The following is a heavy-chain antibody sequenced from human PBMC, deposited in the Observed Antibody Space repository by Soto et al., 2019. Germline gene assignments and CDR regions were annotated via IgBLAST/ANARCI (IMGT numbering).Heavy chain of an antibody. CDR3: TKSADSAGWGVDF. Sequence: EVQLVESGGGLVQPGGSLRLSCVASGFMFDSYAMNWVRQAPGKGLEWVSYISPGGDRIYYAESLKGRITISRDNARNFLSLQMNTLGDEDTAVYYCTKSADSAGWGVDFGGQGTRVTVSS. V-gene: IGHV3-48*02. D-gene: IGHD6-19*01. J-gene: IGHJ4*02. CDR2: ISPGGDRI. CDR1: GFMFDSYA.